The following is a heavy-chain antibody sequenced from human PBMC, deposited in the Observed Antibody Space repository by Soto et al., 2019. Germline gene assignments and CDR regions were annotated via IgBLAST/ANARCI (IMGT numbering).Heavy chain of an antibody. Sequence: EVQLVESGGGLVQPGGSRRLSCVASGFSFSSYSMNWVRQAPGKGLEWVSYINSRSNSMYYADSVKGRFTVSRDNAKNSLYLQMDSLRAEDTAVYYCARDTIVGAMAFNCGGQGTLVTVSS. CDR1: GFSFSSYS. D-gene: IGHD1-26*01. J-gene: IGHJ4*02. CDR3: ARDTIVGAMAFNC. CDR2: INSRSNSM. V-gene: IGHV3-48*01.